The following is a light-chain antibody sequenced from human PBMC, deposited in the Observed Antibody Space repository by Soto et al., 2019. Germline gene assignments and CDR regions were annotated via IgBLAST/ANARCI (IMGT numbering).Light chain of an antibody. CDR3: MQALQAPYT. V-gene: IGKV2-28*01. J-gene: IGKJ2*01. Sequence: DMVMTQSPLSLPVTPGEPASISCRSSQSLLHSNGYNYLDWYLQKPGQSPQLLIFLGSNRASGVPDRFGGSGSGTDFTLKISRVEAEDVGVYYCMQALQAPYTFGLGTKLEIK. CDR1: QSLLHSNGYNY. CDR2: LGS.